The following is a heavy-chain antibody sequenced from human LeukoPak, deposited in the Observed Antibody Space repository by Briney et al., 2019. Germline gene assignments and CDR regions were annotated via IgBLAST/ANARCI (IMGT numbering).Heavy chain of an antibody. CDR1: GFTFSNAW. Sequence: GGSLRLSRAASGFTFSNAWMSWVRQAPGKGLEWVGRIKSKTDGGTTDYAAPVKGRFTISRDDSKNTLYLQMNSLKTEDTAVYYCTTDIVVVPAATFDYWGQGTLVTVSS. CDR3: TTDIVVVPAATFDY. D-gene: IGHD2-2*01. J-gene: IGHJ4*02. CDR2: IKSKTDGGTT. V-gene: IGHV3-15*01.